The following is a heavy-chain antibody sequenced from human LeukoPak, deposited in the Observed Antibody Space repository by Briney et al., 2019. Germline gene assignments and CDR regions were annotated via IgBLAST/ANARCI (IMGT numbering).Heavy chain of an antibody. CDR1: GFTFSSYG. CDR3: AKAAGCPVLLWFGEPDLAFDI. Sequence: PGRSLRLSCAASGFTFSSYGMHWVRQAPGKGLEWVAVISYDGSNKYYADSVKGRFTISRDNSKNTLYLQMNSLRAEDTAVYYCAKAAGCPVLLWFGEPDLAFDIWGQGTMVTVSS. D-gene: IGHD3-10*01. V-gene: IGHV3-30*18. J-gene: IGHJ3*02. CDR2: ISYDGSNK.